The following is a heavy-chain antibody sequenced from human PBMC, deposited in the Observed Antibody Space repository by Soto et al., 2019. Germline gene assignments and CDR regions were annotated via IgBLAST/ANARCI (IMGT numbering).Heavy chain of an antibody. J-gene: IGHJ4*01. CDR2: IYYTGTT. D-gene: IGHD1-26*01. Sequence: SETLSLTCTVSGGSINNNVHYWGWIRQPPGKGLEWIGSIYYTGTTYYDPSLKSRVSTSIDTSKNQFYLRLNSVTAADTAFYYCVWTALIVGTSGSDYWGQGTLVTVSS. CDR1: GGSINNNVHY. CDR3: VWTALIVGTSGSDY. V-gene: IGHV4-39*01.